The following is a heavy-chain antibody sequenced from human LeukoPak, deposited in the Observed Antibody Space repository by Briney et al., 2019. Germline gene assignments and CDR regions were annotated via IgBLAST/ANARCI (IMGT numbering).Heavy chain of an antibody. J-gene: IGHJ6*02. CDR3: TRGPIQLWIHNAMDV. Sequence: GGSLRLSCTTSGFTFGDYAMSWVRQAPGKGLEWVGFIRSKAYGGKIEYAESVKGRFTISRDDSKSIAYLQMNSLKIEDTALYYCTRGPIQLWIHNAMDVWGQGTTVAVSS. V-gene: IGHV3-49*04. CDR2: IRSKAYGGKI. D-gene: IGHD5-18*01. CDR1: GFTFGDYA.